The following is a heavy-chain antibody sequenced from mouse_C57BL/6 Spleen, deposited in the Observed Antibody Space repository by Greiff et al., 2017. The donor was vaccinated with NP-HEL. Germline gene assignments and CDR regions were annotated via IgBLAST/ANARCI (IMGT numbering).Heavy chain of an antibody. V-gene: IGHV1-42*01. CDR1: GYSFTGYY. J-gene: IGHJ1*03. D-gene: IGHD2-5*01. CDR3: ARGAYYSNPHWYFDV. CDR2: INPSTGGT. Sequence: EVKVVESGPELVKPGASVKISCKASGYSFTGYYMNWVKQSPEKSLEWIGEINPSTGGTTYNQKFKAKATLTVDKSSSTAYMQLKSLTSEDSAVYYCARGAYYSNPHWYFDVWGTGTTVTVSS.